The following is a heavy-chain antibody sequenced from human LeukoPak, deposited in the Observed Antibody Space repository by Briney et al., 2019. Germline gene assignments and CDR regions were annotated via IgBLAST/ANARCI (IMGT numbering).Heavy chain of an antibody. CDR3: ARPSARGRGYFDS. Sequence: SETLSLTCVVSGGSISNSNWWSWVRQPPGKGLEWIGEIYHSETTNYNPSLKSRVTILVDKSKNQFSLKLSSVTAADTAVYYCARPSARGRGYFDSWGQGTLVTVSA. D-gene: IGHD6-13*01. J-gene: IGHJ4*02. V-gene: IGHV4-4*02. CDR2: IYHSETT. CDR1: GGSISNSNW.